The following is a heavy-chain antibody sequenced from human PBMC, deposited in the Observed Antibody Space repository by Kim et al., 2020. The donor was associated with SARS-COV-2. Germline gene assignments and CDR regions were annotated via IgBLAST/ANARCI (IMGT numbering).Heavy chain of an antibody. CDR2: ISSSSSYI. CDR1: GFTFSSYS. CDR3: WFTVTSRAFDI. D-gene: IGHD4-17*01. Sequence: GGSLRLSCAASGFTFSSYSMNWVRQAPGKGLEWVSSISSSSSYIYYADSVKGRFTISRDNAKNSLYLQMNSLRAEDTAVYYCWFTVTSRAFDIWGQGTMVTVSS. J-gene: IGHJ3*02. V-gene: IGHV3-21*01.